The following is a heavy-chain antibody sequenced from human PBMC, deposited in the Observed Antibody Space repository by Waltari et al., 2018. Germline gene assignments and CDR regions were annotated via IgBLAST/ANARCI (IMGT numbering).Heavy chain of an antibody. CDR3: ARAPHPYYDYIWGSLVRGMDV. CDR1: GYPFTSYY. Sequence: QVQLVQSGAEVKKPGASVKVSCKASGYPFTSYYMHWVRPAPGQGLEWMGIINPSGGSTSYAQKFQGRVTITADKSTSTAYMELSSLRSEDTAVYYCARAPHPYYDYIWGSLVRGMDVWGQGTTVTVSS. J-gene: IGHJ6*02. CDR2: INPSGGST. V-gene: IGHV1-46*01. D-gene: IGHD3-16*01.